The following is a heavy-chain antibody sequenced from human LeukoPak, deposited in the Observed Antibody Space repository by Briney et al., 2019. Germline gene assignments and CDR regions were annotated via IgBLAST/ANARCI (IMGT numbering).Heavy chain of an antibody. V-gene: IGHV1-24*01. J-gene: IGHJ4*02. D-gene: IGHD3-10*01. CDR3: ARGPYMVRGVNPDYFDY. Sequence: ASVKVSCKVSGYTLTELSMHWVRQAPGKGLEWMGGFDPEDGETIYAQKFQGRVTITADAPTSTAYMELSSLRSEDTAVYYCARGPYMVRGVNPDYFDYWGQGTLVTVSS. CDR2: FDPEDGET. CDR1: GYTLTELS.